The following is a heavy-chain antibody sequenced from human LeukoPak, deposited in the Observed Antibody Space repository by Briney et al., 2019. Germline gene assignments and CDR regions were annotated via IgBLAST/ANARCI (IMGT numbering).Heavy chain of an antibody. D-gene: IGHD6-13*01. Sequence: SGTLSLTCAVSGGSISSGNWWSWVRQPPGKGLEWIGEIYHSGSTNYNPSLKGRVTISVDKSKNQFSLKLSSVTAADTAVYYCARKISAAGSRWFDPWGQGTLVTVSS. J-gene: IGHJ5*02. CDR1: GGSISSGNW. V-gene: IGHV4-4*02. CDR2: IYHSGST. CDR3: ARKISAAGSRWFDP.